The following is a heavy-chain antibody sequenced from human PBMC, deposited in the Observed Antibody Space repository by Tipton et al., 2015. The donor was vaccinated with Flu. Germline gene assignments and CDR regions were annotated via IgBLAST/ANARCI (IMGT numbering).Heavy chain of an antibody. V-gene: IGHV3-33*03. CDR2: IWFDANKE. CDR3: AKDTKGYGYYFDD. D-gene: IGHD2-15*01. Sequence: QVQLVQSGGGVVQPGRSLRLSCAVSGFMFSQYAMHWVRQAPGKGPEWVATIWFDANKEYYADGVKGRFTISREKSKDTMYLEMDDLGDEYTAIYYGAKDTKGYGYYFDDWGQGTLVTVSS. J-gene: IGHJ4*02. CDR1: GFMFSQYA.